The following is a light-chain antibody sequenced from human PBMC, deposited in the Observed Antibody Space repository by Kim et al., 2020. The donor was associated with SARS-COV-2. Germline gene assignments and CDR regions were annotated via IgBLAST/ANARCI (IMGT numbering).Light chain of an antibody. V-gene: IGLV3-21*01. Sequence: APGQTARITCGGNNIGGHSVHWYQQKPGQAPVLVIYYDRDRPSGIPERFSGSKAATTATLTISRVEAGDEADYYCQVWDTDTDDYVFGTGTKVTVL. CDR3: QVWDTDTDDYV. J-gene: IGLJ1*01. CDR2: YDR. CDR1: NIGGHS.